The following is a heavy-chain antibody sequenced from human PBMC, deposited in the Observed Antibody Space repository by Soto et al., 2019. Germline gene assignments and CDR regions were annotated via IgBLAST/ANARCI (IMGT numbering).Heavy chain of an antibody. CDR3: TRDLFSTSFGWGVYYYGMDV. CDR2: IRSKAYGGTT. V-gene: IGHV3-49*03. CDR1: GFTFGDYA. D-gene: IGHD2-2*01. Sequence: PGGSLRLSCTASGFTFGDYAMSWFRQAPGKGLEWVGFIRSKAYGGTTEYAASVKGRFTISRDDSKSIAYLQMNSLKTEDTAVYYCTRDLFSTSFGWGVYYYGMDVWGQGTTVTVSS. J-gene: IGHJ6*02.